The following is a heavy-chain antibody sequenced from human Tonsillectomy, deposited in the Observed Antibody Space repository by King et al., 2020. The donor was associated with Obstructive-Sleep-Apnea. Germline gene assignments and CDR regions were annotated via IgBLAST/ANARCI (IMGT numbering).Heavy chain of an antibody. D-gene: IGHD2-15*01. CDR1: GFTFSSYA. CDR2: ISGSGGST. J-gene: IGHJ4*02. V-gene: IGHV3-23*04. CDR3: AKDIVVVVAASD. Sequence: VQLVESGGGLVQPGGSLRLSCAASGFTFSSYAMSWVRQAPGKGLEWASAISGSGGSTYYADSVKGRFTISRDNSKNKLYLQMNSLRAEDTAVYYCAKDIVVVVAASDWGQGTLVTVSS.